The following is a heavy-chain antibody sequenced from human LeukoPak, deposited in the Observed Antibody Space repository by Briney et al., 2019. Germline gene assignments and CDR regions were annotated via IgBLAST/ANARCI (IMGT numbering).Heavy chain of an antibody. CDR1: GFTFSSHG. CDR3: ARALMQEGPMGTPDY. V-gene: IGHV3-33*01. D-gene: IGHD1-14*01. Sequence: GGSLRLSRAASGFTFSSHGMHWVRQAPGKGLEWMALIWYDGSKKYYADSVKGQFSISRDNSKNTLYLQMNSLRAEDTAVYYCARALMQEGPMGTPDYWGQGTLVTVSS. CDR2: IWYDGSKK. J-gene: IGHJ4*02.